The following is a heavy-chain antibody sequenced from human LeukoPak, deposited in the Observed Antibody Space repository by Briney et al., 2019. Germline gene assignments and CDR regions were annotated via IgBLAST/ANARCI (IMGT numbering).Heavy chain of an antibody. D-gene: IGHD6-13*01. CDR1: GFTFSSYS. CDR2: ISSSSSYI. CDR3: ARGGYSSSWYFDY. J-gene: IGHJ4*02. Sequence: GGSLRLSCAASGFTFSSYSMNWVRQAPGKGLEWVSSISSSSSYIYYADSVEGRFTISRDNAKNSLYLQMNSLRAEDTAVYYCARGGYSSSWYFDYWGQGTLVTVSS. V-gene: IGHV3-21*01.